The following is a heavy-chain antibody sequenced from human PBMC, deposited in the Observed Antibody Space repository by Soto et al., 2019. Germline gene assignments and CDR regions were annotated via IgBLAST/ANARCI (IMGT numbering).Heavy chain of an antibody. Sequence: HLAQSGPEVKRPGASVKISCKASGFIFTEWFMHWVRQAPGQGPEWMGIINTSGGNSIYSQKFQDRVTMTRDTSTSTLYVELSSLTSADTAVYYCAKEGAIPGEVDAWGQGTLVTVSS. J-gene: IGHJ1*01. V-gene: IGHV1-46*01. CDR1: GFIFTEWF. CDR3: AKEGAIPGEVDA. CDR2: INTSGGNS. D-gene: IGHD2-21*01.